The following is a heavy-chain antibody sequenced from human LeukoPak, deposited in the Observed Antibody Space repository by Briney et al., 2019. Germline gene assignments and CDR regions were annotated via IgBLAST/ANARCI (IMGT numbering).Heavy chain of an antibody. D-gene: IGHD1-26*01. V-gene: IGHV3-9*01. CDR3: AKDKWQVGATPFDY. Sequence: GGSLRLSCAASGFTFDDYAMHWVRQAPGKGLEWVSGISWNSGSIGYADSVKGRFTISRDNAKNSLYLQMNGLRAEDTALYYCAKDKWQVGATPFDYWGQGTLVTVSS. CDR2: ISWNSGSI. J-gene: IGHJ4*02. CDR1: GFTFDDYA.